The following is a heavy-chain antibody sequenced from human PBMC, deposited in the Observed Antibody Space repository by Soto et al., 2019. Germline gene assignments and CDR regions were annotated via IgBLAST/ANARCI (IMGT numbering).Heavy chain of an antibody. CDR2: IYYSGST. Sequence: PSETLSLTCTVSGGSISSSSYYWGWIRQPPGKGLEWIGSIYYSGSTYYNPSLKSRVTISVDTSKNQFSLKLSSVTAADTAVYYCARQGNDFWSGYPENWFDPWGQGTLVTVSS. CDR1: GGSISSSSYY. D-gene: IGHD3-3*01. V-gene: IGHV4-39*01. CDR3: ARQGNDFWSGYPENWFDP. J-gene: IGHJ5*02.